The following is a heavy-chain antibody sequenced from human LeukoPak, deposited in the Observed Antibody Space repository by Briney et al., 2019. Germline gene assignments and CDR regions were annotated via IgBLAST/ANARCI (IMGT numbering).Heavy chain of an antibody. CDR2: IIPIFGTA. CDR3: ARSGLRGQLHYYYMDV. D-gene: IGHD2-2*01. CDR1: GGTFSSYA. V-gene: IGHV1-69*05. Sequence: ASVKVSCKASGGTFSSYAISWVRQAPGQGLEWMGGIIPIFGTANYAQKFQGRVTITTDESTSTAYMELSSLRSEGTAVYYCARSGLRGQLHYYYMDVWGKGTTVTVSS. J-gene: IGHJ6*03.